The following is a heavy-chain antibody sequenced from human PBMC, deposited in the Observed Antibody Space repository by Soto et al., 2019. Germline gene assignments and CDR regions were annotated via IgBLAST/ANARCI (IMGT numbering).Heavy chain of an antibody. CDR1: GLTFSAYS. V-gene: IGHV3-23*01. Sequence: GGSLRLSCVVSGLTFSAYSMSWVRQAPGKGLEWVSSISSTATSTFYVDSVKGRFSISRDNSKSTFYLQMDNLRAEDTAVYYSAKGGLEPTHGAVDNWGQGTLVTFSS. CDR2: ISSTATST. CDR3: AKGGLEPTHGAVDN. J-gene: IGHJ4*01. D-gene: IGHD3-16*01.